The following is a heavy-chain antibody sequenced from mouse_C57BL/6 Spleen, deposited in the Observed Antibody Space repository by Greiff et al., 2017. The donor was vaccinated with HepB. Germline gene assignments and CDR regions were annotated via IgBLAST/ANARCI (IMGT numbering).Heavy chain of an antibody. V-gene: IGHV1-82*01. J-gene: IGHJ2*01. CDR2: IYPGDGDT. CDR3: ANYGSSYFDY. D-gene: IGHD1-1*01. CDR1: GYAFSSSW. Sequence: QVQLQQSGPELVKPGASVKISCKASGYAFSSSWMNWVKQRPGKGLEWIRRIYPGDGDTNYNGKFKGKATLTADKSSSTAYMQLSSLTSEDSAVYFCANYGSSYFDYWGQGTTLTVSS.